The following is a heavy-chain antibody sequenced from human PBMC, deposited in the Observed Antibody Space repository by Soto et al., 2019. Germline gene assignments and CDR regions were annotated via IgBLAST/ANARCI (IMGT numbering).Heavy chain of an antibody. V-gene: IGHV3-23*01. D-gene: IGHD3-22*01. J-gene: IGHJ4*02. CDR1: GFTFSSYA. Sequence: PGGSLRLSCAASGFTFSSYAVSWVRQAPGKGPEWISSISGSGSTIYYADSVKGRFTISRDNSKNTLYLQMNSLRAEDTAVYYCARGVADYYDSSGYCDYWGQGT. CDR3: ARGVADYYDSSGYCDY. CDR2: ISGSGSTI.